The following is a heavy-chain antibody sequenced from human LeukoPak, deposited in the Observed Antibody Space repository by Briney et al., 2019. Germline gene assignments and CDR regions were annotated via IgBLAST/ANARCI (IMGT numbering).Heavy chain of an antibody. D-gene: IGHD5-24*01. CDR3: AKASKMDTILPPFDY. J-gene: IGHJ4*02. CDR2: ISSNGGST. Sequence: PGGSLRLSCAASGFTFSSYAMSRVRQAPGKGLEWVSSISSNGGSTYYADSVKGRFTISRDNSKNTLYLQMNSLRAEDTAVYYCAKASKMDTILPPFDYWGQGTLVTVSS. V-gene: IGHV3-23*01. CDR1: GFTFSSYA.